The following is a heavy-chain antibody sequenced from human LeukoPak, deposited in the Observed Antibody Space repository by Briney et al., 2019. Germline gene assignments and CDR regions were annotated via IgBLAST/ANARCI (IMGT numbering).Heavy chain of an antibody. D-gene: IGHD1-7*01. CDR1: GLTFSNYG. V-gene: IGHV3-33*01. CDR3: ARDRDWNLFY. J-gene: IGHJ4*02. Sequence: GGSLRLSCVASGLTFSNYGMHWVRQAPGKGLEWVAVIWYDGSRKYYAGSVKGRFSISRDNSKNTLYLQMNSLRAEDTAVYYCARDRDWNLFYWGQGTLVTVSS. CDR2: IWYDGSRK.